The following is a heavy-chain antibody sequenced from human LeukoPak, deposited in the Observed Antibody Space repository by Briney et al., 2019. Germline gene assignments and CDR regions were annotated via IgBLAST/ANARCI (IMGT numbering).Heavy chain of an antibody. CDR3: ARDLSPGSCFDY. J-gene: IGHJ4*02. CDR1: GFTFISYS. D-gene: IGHD1-26*01. V-gene: IGHV3-48*01. Sequence: GGSLRLSGAASGFTFISYSMNWVRQAPGKGLEWGSYISSSSTIYYADSVKGRFTISRDNAKNSLYLQMNSLRAEDTTVYYCARDLSPGSCFDYWGQGTLVTVSS. CDR2: ISSSSTI.